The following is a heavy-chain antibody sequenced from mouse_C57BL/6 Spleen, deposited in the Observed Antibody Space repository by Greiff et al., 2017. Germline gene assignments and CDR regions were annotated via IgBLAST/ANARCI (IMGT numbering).Heavy chain of an antibody. Sequence: VQLKESGGDLVKPGGSLKLSCAASGFTFSSYGMSWVRQTPDKRLEWVATISSGGSYTYYPDSVKGRFTISRDNAKNTLYLQMSSLKSEDTAMYYCAKGSSYVWFAYWGQGTLVTVSA. CDR2: ISSGGSYT. CDR3: AKGSSYVWFAY. D-gene: IGHD1-1*01. J-gene: IGHJ3*01. V-gene: IGHV5-6*01. CDR1: GFTFSSYG.